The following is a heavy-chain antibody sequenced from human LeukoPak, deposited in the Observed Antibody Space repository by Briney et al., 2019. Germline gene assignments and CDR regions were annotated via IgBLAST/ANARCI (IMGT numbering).Heavy chain of an antibody. J-gene: IGHJ4*02. CDR1: GFTFSSYW. V-gene: IGHV3-7*01. D-gene: IGHD6-6*01. CDR3: ARGIRYNSSSSDYFDY. CDR2: IKQDGSEK. Sequence: GGSLRLSCAASGFTFSSYWMSCVRQAPGKGLEWVANIKQDGSEKYYVDSVKGRFTISRDNAKNSLYLQMNSLRAEDTAVYYCARGIRYNSSSSDYFDYWGQGTLVTVSS.